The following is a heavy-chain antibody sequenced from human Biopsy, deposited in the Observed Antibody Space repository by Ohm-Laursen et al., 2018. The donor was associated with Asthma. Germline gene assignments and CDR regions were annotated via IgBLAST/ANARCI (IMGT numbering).Heavy chain of an antibody. CDR3: ASDFPKNYVRYNFQF. Sequence: SVKVSCKFSGYSLTDLSMHWVRQAPGQGLEWMGGHEHEAGGTVNARRFQGRVTMTEDTSTDTAYMELSSLSSDDTAVYYCASDFPKNYVRYNFQFWGQGTLVTVSS. D-gene: IGHD1-7*01. CDR1: GYSLTDLS. J-gene: IGHJ4*02. V-gene: IGHV1-24*01. CDR2: HEHEAGGT.